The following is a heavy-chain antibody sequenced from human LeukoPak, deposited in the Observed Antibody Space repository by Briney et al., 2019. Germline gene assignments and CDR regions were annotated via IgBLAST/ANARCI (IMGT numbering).Heavy chain of an antibody. J-gene: IGHJ3*01. CDR1: GYTFTAYD. V-gene: IGHV1-8*03. CDR3: ARDYIRRGTIFGTREDAFDV. Sequence: ASVKVSCKTSGYTFTAYDITWMRQATGQGLEWMGWLDTNNGHTGYAQKFQGRVTITRDTSISTAYMELSSLRSEDTAVYHCARDYIRRGTIFGTREDAFDVWGQGTMVTVSS. D-gene: IGHD3-3*01. CDR2: LDTNNGHT.